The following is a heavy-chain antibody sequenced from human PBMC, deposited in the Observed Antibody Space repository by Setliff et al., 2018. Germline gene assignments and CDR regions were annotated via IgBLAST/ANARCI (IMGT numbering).Heavy chain of an antibody. J-gene: IGHJ4*02. D-gene: IGHD3-16*01. CDR1: GGSSSSHY. V-gene: IGHV4-59*08. CDR3: ARLPNYVWGSPVDY. CDR2: IHYSGTT. Sequence: KPSETLSLTCTVSGGSSSSHYWSWIRQPPGKGLEWIGYIHYSGTTNYNPSLKGRLTISVDTAQNQFSLTLSSVTAADTAVYYCARLPNYVWGSPVDYWGQGTLVTVSS.